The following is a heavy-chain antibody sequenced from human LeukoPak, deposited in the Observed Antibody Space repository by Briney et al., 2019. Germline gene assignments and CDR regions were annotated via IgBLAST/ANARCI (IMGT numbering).Heavy chain of an antibody. D-gene: IGHD3-10*01. CDR3: ATGSGSYYKPFDY. J-gene: IGHJ4*02. CDR1: GGSISSYY. CDR2: ICYSGIT. V-gene: IGHV4-59*08. Sequence: SETLSLTCTVSGGSISSYYWSWIRRPPGKGLEWIGYICYSGITNYNPSLSLKSRVTISVDTSKNQFSLKLSSVTAADTAVYYCATGSGSYYKPFDYWGQGTLVTVSS.